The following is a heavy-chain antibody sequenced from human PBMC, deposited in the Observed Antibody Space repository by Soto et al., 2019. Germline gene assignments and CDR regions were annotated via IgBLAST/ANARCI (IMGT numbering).Heavy chain of an antibody. D-gene: IGHD5-18*01. CDR3: ASSDTAMVTHAFDI. J-gene: IGHJ3*02. Sequence: PGESLKISCKGSGYSFTSYWMGWVRQMPGKGLEWMGIIYPGDSDTRYSPSLQGQVTISADKSISTAYLQWSSLKASDTAMYYCASSDTAMVTHAFDIWGQGTMVTVSS. CDR2: IYPGDSDT. CDR1: GYSFTSYW. V-gene: IGHV5-51*01.